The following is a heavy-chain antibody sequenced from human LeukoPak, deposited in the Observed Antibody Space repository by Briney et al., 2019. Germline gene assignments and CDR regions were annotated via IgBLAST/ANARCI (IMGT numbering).Heavy chain of an antibody. CDR3: ATSDVDTAMVTVLAEYFQH. CDR2: IIPIFGTA. J-gene: IGHJ1*01. V-gene: IGHV1-69*05. Sequence: SVKVSCKASGGTFSSYAISWVRQAPGQGLEWMGGIIPIFGTANYARKFQGRVTITTDESTSTAYMELSSLRSEDTAVYYCATSDVDTAMVTVLAEYFQHWGQGTLVTVSS. D-gene: IGHD5-18*01. CDR1: GGTFSSYA.